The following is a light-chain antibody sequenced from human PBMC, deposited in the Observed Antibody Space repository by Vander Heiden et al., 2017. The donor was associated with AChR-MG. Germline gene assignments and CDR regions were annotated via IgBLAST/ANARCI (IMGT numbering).Light chain of an antibody. CDR1: SSDVGGYDD. CDR2: DVS. J-gene: IGLJ3*02. Sequence: QSALTQPASVSGSPGQSITISCTKTSSDVGGYDDVSWYQQHPGKAPKLLISDVSNRPSGVSNRFSGSKSGNTASLTVSGLQAEDEADYYCSSYTVSSVMFGGGTKLTVL. CDR3: SSYTVSSVM. V-gene: IGLV2-14*03.